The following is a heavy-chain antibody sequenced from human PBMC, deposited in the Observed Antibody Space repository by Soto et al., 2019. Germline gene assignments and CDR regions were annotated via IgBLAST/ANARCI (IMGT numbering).Heavy chain of an antibody. CDR1: GFTFSNAW. Sequence: LRLSCAASGFTFSNAWMSWVRQAPGKGLEWVGRIKSKTDGGTTDYAAPVKGRFTISRDGSKNTLYLQMNSLKTEDTAVYYCTTARITIFGVVITTIDYWGQGTLVTVSS. V-gene: IGHV3-15*01. CDR2: IKSKTDGGTT. J-gene: IGHJ4*02. D-gene: IGHD3-3*01. CDR3: TTARITIFGVVITTIDY.